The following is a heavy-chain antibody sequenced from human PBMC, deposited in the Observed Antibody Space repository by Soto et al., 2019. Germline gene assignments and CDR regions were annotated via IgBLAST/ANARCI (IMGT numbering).Heavy chain of an antibody. Sequence: SETLSLTCAFSVYSIISGYYCGWIRQPPGKGLEWIGSIYHSGSTYYNPSLKSRVTISVDTSKNQFSLKLSSVTAADTAVYYCARDAFYGDYGLDWGQGTLVTVSS. D-gene: IGHD4-17*01. CDR2: IYHSGST. J-gene: IGHJ4*02. CDR3: ARDAFYGDYGLD. CDR1: VYSIISGYY. V-gene: IGHV4-38-2*02.